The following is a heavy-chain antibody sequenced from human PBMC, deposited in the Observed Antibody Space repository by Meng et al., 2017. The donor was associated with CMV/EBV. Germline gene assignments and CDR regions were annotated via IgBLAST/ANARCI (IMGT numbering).Heavy chain of an antibody. CDR3: ARGRANTFMWVERLPYCSGGSCYDPYYYYGMDV. CDR2: ISSSSSYI. D-gene: IGHD2-15*01. Sequence: GESLKISCAASGFTFSSYSMNWVRQAPGKGLEWVSSISSSSSYIYYADSVKGRFTISRDNAKNSLYLQMNSLRAEDTAVYYCARGRANTFMWVERLPYCSGGSCYDPYYYYGMDVWGQGTTVTVS. V-gene: IGHV3-21*01. J-gene: IGHJ6*02. CDR1: GFTFSSYS.